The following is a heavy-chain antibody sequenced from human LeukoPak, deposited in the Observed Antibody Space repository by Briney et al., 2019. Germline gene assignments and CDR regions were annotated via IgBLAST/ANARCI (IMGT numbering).Heavy chain of an antibody. Sequence: ASVKVSCKASGYTFTSYYMHWVRQAPGQGLEWMGIINPSGGSTSYAQKFQGRVTVTRDTSTSTVYMELSSLRSEDTAVYYCARDGWFGELGLWFDPWGQGTLVTVSS. D-gene: IGHD3-10*01. CDR1: GYTFTSYY. CDR3: ARDGWFGELGLWFDP. V-gene: IGHV1-46*03. CDR2: INPSGGST. J-gene: IGHJ5*02.